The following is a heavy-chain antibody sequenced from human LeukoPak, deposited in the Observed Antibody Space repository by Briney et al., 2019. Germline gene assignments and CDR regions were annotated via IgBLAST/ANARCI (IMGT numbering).Heavy chain of an antibody. Sequence: PSETLSLTCAVYGGSFSGYYWSWIRQPPGKGLEWIGEINHSGSTNYDPSLKSRVTISVDTSKNQFSLKLSSVTAADTAVYYCARGRGIAARRYYFDYWGQGTLVTVSS. CDR3: ARGRGIAARRYYFDY. CDR1: GGSFSGYY. CDR2: INHSGST. J-gene: IGHJ4*02. V-gene: IGHV4-34*01. D-gene: IGHD6-6*01.